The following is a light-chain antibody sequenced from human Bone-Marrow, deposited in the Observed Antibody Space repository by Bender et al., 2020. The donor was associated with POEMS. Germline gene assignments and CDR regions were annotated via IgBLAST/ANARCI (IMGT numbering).Light chain of an antibody. CDR1: SSNIGAHA. CDR2: SSH. Sequence: QSVLTQPPSVSAAPGQKVTISCSGGSSNIGAHAVNWYQHLPGTAPKLLIYSSHRRPSEVPDRFSGSRSGTSASLAISGLRSEDEADYYCSSYTSSSTLYLFGTGTKVTVL. V-gene: IGLV1-44*01. CDR3: SSYTSSSTLYL. J-gene: IGLJ1*01.